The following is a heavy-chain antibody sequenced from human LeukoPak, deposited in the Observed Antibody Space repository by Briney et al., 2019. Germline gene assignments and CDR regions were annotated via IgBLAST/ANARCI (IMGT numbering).Heavy chain of an antibody. Sequence: SETLSLTCSVSGGSISSTYYYWGWIRQPPGKGLEWIGSIYFSGNTYYNPSLKSRVTISVDTSENHFSLRLSSVTAADTAVYYCASLNNDYLFDFENWGREPWSPSPQ. J-gene: IGHJ4*02. D-gene: IGHD4-11*01. CDR3: ASLNNDYLFDFEN. CDR2: IYFSGNT. V-gene: IGHV4-39*07. CDR1: GGSISSTYYY.